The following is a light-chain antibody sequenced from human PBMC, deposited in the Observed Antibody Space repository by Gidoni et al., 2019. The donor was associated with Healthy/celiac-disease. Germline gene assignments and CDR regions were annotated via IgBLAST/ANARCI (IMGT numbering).Light chain of an antibody. V-gene: IGLV2-14*01. CDR3: SSYTSSSTLDVV. J-gene: IGLJ2*01. CDR1: SSDVGGYND. CDR2: EVS. Sequence: QSALTPPASVSGSPGQSITLSCTGTSSDVGGYNDVSWYQQHPGKAPKLMIYEVSNRPPGVSNRFSGSKSGNTSSLTISGLQAEDEADYYCSSYTSSSTLDVVFGGGTKLTVL.